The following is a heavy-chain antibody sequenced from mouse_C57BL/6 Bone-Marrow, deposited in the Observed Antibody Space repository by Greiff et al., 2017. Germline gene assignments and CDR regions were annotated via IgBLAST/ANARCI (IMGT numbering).Heavy chain of an antibody. CDR3: TPIYYYGSSPWFAY. V-gene: IGHV1-5*01. Sequence: VQLQQSGTVLARPGASVEMSCKTSGYTFTSYWMHWVKQRPGQGLEWIGAIYPGNSDTSYNQKFKGKAKLTAVTSASTAYMELSSLTNEDSAVYYCTPIYYYGSSPWFAYWGQGTLVTVSA. CDR1: GYTFTSYW. D-gene: IGHD1-1*01. J-gene: IGHJ3*01. CDR2: IYPGNSDT.